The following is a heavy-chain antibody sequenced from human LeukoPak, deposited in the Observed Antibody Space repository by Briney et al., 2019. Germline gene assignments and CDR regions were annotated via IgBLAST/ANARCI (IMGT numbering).Heavy chain of an antibody. CDR2: IDQSGST. V-gene: IGHV4-34*01. CDR1: DEFFSGSS. D-gene: IGHD2-2*01. CDR3: ARSKTRRGYCSSIECYNLYYSYMDV. Sequence: PSETLSLTCLVYDEFFSGSSWRWLRPPPGKGRAGIGEIDQSGSTNYNPSLQSRVTISVHQSKNQFSLKLNSVTAADTAVYYCARSKTRRGYCSSIECYNLYYSYMDVWGRGTTVTVS. J-gene: IGHJ6*03.